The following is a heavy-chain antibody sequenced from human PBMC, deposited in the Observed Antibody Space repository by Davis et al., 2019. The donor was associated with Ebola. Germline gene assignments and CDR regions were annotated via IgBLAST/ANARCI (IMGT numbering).Heavy chain of an antibody. Sequence: GESLKISCAASGFTFSSYGMHWVRQAPGKGLEWVAVIWYDGSNKYYADSVKGRFTISRDNSKNTLYLQMNSLRAEDTAVYYCARRTLTAQPYYYYMDVWGKGTTVTVSS. D-gene: IGHD2-2*01. CDR1: GFTFSSYG. V-gene: IGHV3-33*01. CDR2: IWYDGSNK. CDR3: ARRTLTAQPYYYYMDV. J-gene: IGHJ6*03.